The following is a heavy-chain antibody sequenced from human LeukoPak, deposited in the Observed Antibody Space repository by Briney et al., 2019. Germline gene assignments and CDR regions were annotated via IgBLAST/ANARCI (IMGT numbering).Heavy chain of an antibody. V-gene: IGHV3-7*01. Sequence: GGSLRLSCAASGFTFSTYWMTWVRQAPGKGLEWVANIKENGSEKNYLDSVKGRFTISRDNAKNSLYLQMNSLRAEDTAVYYCARQHDYADYWGQGTLVTVSS. CDR2: IKENGSEK. CDR1: GFTFSTYW. J-gene: IGHJ4*02. CDR3: ARQHDYADY. D-gene: IGHD2-21*01.